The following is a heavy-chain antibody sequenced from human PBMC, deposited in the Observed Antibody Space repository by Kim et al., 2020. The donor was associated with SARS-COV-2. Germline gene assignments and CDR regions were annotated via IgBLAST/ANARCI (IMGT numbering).Heavy chain of an antibody. D-gene: IGHD1-1*01. Sequence: TNYAQKFQGRVTMTRDTSISTAYMELSRLRSDDTAVYYCARELDPYYFDYWGQGTLVTVSS. J-gene: IGHJ4*02. V-gene: IGHV1-2*02. CDR2: T. CDR3: ARELDPYYFDY.